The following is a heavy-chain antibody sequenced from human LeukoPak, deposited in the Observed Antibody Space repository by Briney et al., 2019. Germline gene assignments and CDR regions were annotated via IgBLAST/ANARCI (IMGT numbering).Heavy chain of an antibody. CDR2: INWNGGST. Sequence: GGSLRLSCAASGFTFDDYGMSWVRQAPGKGLERVSGINWNGGSTGYADSLKGRFTISRDNAKNSLYLQMNSLRAEDTALYYCARERYTVTKYYFDYWGQGTLVTVSS. CDR1: GFTFDDYG. V-gene: IGHV3-20*04. J-gene: IGHJ4*02. D-gene: IGHD4-11*01. CDR3: ARERYTVTKYYFDY.